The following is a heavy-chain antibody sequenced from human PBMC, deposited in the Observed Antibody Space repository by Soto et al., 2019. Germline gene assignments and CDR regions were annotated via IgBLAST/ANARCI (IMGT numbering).Heavy chain of an antibody. Sequence: QVQLQESGPGLVKPSETLSLTCTVSGGSISSYYWSWIRQPPGKGLEWIGYIYYSGSTNYNPSLKSRVTISVDTSKNQFSLKLSSVTAADTAVYYCARGGGTSLYWYFDLWGRGTLVTVSS. V-gene: IGHV4-59*01. CDR1: GGSISSYY. CDR2: IYYSGST. D-gene: IGHD2-15*01. CDR3: ARGGGTSLYWYFDL. J-gene: IGHJ2*01.